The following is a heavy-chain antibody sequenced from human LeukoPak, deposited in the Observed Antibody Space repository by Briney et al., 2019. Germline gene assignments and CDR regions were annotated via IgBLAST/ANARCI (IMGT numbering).Heavy chain of an antibody. V-gene: IGHV3-23*01. CDR3: ARPDSSGYFD. CDR2: ISDTGGDT. Sequence: GGSLRLSCAASEFTFSNYAMSWVRQAPGKGLEWVSVISDTGGDTYYADSVKGRFIISRDNSKNTLYLQMNSLRAEDTAVYYCARPDSSGYFDWGQGTLVTVSS. J-gene: IGHJ4*02. D-gene: IGHD3-22*01. CDR1: EFTFSNYA.